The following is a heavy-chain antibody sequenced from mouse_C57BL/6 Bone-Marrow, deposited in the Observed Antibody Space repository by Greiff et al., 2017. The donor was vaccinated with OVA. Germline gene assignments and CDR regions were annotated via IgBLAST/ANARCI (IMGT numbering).Heavy chain of an antibody. V-gene: IGHV1-76*01. CDR3: ARSERLRDYVDD. CDR2: IYPGSGNI. J-gene: IGHJ2*01. Sequence: QVQLKQSGAELVRPGASVKLSCKASGYTFTDYYISWVKQRPGQGLEWIARIYPGSGNISYHEKFTGKATLTAEKSSSTAYMQLSSLTSDDPAVDVCARSERLRDYVDDGGQGTTLTVSS. D-gene: IGHD2-2*01. CDR1: GYTFTDYY.